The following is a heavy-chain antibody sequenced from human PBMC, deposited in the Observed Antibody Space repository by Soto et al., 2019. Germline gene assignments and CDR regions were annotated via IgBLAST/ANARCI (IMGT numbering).Heavy chain of an antibody. V-gene: IGHV5-51*01. J-gene: IGHJ4*02. Sequence: ESVKICCKGVGYSFTSYWIGWVRQIPGKGLEWMGIIYPCDSDTRYSPSFQGQVTISADKSISTAYLQWSSLKASDTAMYYCARGPPGTDYGDYENYFDYWGQGTPVTVSS. CDR3: ARGPPGTDYGDYENYFDY. CDR2: IYPCDSDT. D-gene: IGHD4-17*01. CDR1: GYSFTSYW.